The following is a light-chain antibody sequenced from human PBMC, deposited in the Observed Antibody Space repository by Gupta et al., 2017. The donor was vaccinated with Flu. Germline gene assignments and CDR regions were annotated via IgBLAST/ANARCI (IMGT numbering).Light chain of an antibody. CDR1: QDIRND. CDR3: LQDFNFPWT. CDR2: AAS. J-gene: IGKJ1*01. V-gene: IGKV1-6*01. Sequence: DRVTITCRASQDIRNDLGWYQQKPGKAPKFLIYAASSFQSGVPSRFSGSGSGTEFTLTISSLQPEDSATYYCLQDFNFPWTFGQGTKVEIK.